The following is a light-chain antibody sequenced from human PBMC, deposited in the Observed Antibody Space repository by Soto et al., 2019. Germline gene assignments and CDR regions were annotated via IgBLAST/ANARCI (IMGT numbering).Light chain of an antibody. J-gene: IGKJ4*01. V-gene: IGKV1-5*03. CDR1: QSISYW. CDR3: LQYNYYPLT. CDR2: KAS. Sequence: EIQMTQSPTTLSASVGYTVTITCLASQSISYWLAWYQQRPGKAPRLLIYKASSLQSGVPSRFSGSGSGTEFTLTISSLQPDDFATYFCLQYNYYPLTFGGGGEVDIK.